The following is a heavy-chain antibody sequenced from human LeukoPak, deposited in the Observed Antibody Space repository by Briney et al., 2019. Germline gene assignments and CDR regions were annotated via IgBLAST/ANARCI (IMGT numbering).Heavy chain of an antibody. J-gene: IGHJ5*02. V-gene: IGHV4-59*01. D-gene: IGHD6-13*01. Sequence: PSETLSLTCTVSGGSISSYYWSWIRQPPGKGLEWIGYIYYSGSTNYNPSLKSRVTISVDTSKNQSSLKLSSVTAADTAVYYCALLGIAAAGKGNWFDPWGQGTLVTVSS. CDR1: GGSISSYY. CDR2: IYYSGST. CDR3: ALLGIAAAGKGNWFDP.